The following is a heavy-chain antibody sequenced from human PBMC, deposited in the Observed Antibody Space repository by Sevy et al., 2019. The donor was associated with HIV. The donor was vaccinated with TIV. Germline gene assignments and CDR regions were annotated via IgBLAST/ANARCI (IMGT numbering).Heavy chain of an antibody. V-gene: IGHV3-7*01. CDR2: IAQDGNEQ. D-gene: IGHD3-10*01. CDR3: ARDQGRGLYY. Sequence: GGCLRLSCATSEFIFSNYWMTWVRQAPGKGLEWVANIAQDGNEQFYVDSVKGRFTISRDNAKNSLYLQMSSLRVEDTAVYYCARDQGRGLYYWGQGALVTVSS. J-gene: IGHJ4*02. CDR1: EFIFSNYW.